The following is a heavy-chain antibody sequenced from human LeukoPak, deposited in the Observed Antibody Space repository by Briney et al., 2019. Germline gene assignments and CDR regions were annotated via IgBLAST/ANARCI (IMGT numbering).Heavy chain of an antibody. CDR1: GGSISSSSYY. Sequence: PSETLSLTCTASGGSISSSSYYWGWIRQPPGKGLEWIGSIYYSGSTYYNPSLKSRVTISVDTSKNQFSLKLSSVTAADTAVYYCASDDPLRAFDIWGQGTMVTVSS. CDR2: IYYSGST. D-gene: IGHD3-10*01. J-gene: IGHJ3*02. V-gene: IGHV4-39*01. CDR3: ASDDPLRAFDI.